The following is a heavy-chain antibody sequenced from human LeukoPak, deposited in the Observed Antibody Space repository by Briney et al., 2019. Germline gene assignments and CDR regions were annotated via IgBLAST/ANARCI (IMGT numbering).Heavy chain of an antibody. CDR2: SSGDST. Sequence: GGSLRLSCAASGFTFSNYAMSWVRQAPGKGLEWVSTSSGDSTYYTDSVKGRFTISRDNSKNTLYLQMISLRAEDTAVYYCAKVRKATENDYWGQGTLVTVSS. J-gene: IGHJ4*02. D-gene: IGHD5-12*01. CDR3: AKVRKATENDY. V-gene: IGHV3-23*01. CDR1: GFTFSNYA.